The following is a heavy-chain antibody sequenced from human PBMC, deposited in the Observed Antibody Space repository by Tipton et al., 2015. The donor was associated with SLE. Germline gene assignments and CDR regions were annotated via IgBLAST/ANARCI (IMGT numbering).Heavy chain of an antibody. D-gene: IGHD3-9*01. V-gene: IGHV4-59*01. CDR1: GVSISTYY. CDR3: AREGLHYDILTGLLGRGYYFDH. CDR2: IYYSGST. J-gene: IGHJ4*02. Sequence: TLSLTCTVSGVSISTYYWTWIRQPPGKGLEWIAYIYYSGSTEYNPSLKSRATISIDTSKSQFSLKLASVTAADTAVYYCAREGLHYDILTGLLGRGYYFDHWGQGALVTVSS.